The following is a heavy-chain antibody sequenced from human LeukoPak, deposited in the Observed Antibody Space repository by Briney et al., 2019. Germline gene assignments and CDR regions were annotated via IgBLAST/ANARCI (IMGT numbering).Heavy chain of an antibody. CDR1: GFTFSGYP. J-gene: IGHJ6*02. Sequence: GKSLRLSCAASGFTFSGYPIHWVRQAPGKGLEWVAVISYDGSNKYYADSVKGRFTISRDNSKNTLYLQMNSLRAEDTAVYYCARDEGYCSRTSCYRASKGMDVWGQGTAVIVSS. V-gene: IGHV3-30-3*01. CDR3: ARDEGYCSRTSCYRASKGMDV. D-gene: IGHD2-2*01. CDR2: ISYDGSNK.